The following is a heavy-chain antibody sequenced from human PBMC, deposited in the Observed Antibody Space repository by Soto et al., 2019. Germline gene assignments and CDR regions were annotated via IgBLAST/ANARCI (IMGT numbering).Heavy chain of an antibody. CDR2: IYHSGST. CDR3: ARNRRRVILLRYYGMDV. D-gene: IGHD2-21*01. Sequence: PSETLSLTSAVSGGSIRSSNWWSWVRQPPGKGLEWIGEIYHSGSTNYNPSLKSRATISVDKSKNQFSLKLSSVTAADTAVYYCARNRRRVILLRYYGMDVWGQGTTVTVSS. J-gene: IGHJ6*02. V-gene: IGHV4-4*02. CDR1: GGSIRSSNW.